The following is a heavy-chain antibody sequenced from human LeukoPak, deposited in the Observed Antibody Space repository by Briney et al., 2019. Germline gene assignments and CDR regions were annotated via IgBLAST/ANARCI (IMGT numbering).Heavy chain of an antibody. V-gene: IGHV3-30-3*01. CDR1: GFTFSSYA. D-gene: IGHD3-9*01. CDR3: AREGYDILTGYYFDY. CDR2: ISYDGSNK. Sequence: GRSLRLSCAASGFTFSSYAMHWVRQAPGKGLEWVAVISYDGSNKYYADSVKGRFTISRDNSKNTLYLQMNSLRAEDTAVYYCAREGYDILTGYYFDYWGQGTLVTVSS. J-gene: IGHJ4*02.